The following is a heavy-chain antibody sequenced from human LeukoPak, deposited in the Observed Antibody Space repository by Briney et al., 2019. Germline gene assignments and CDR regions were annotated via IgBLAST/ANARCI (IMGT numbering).Heavy chain of an antibody. CDR3: ARVRGGSCCDAFDI. V-gene: IGHV4-59*01. Sequence: SETLSLTCTVSGGSISSYYWSWIRQPPGKGLEWIGYIYYSGSTNYNPSLKSRVTISVDTSKNQFSLKLSSVTAADTAEYYCARVRGGSCCDAFDIWGQGTMVTVSS. CDR2: IYYSGST. D-gene: IGHD2-15*01. J-gene: IGHJ3*02. CDR1: GGSISSYY.